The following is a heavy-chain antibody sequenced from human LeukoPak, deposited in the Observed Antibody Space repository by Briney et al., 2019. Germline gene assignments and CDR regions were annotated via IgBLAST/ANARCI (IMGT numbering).Heavy chain of an antibody. V-gene: IGHV3-23*01. CDR2: ISGSGGTT. CDR1: GLTFNNHA. D-gene: IGHD7-27*01. Sequence: PGGSLRLSCAASGLTFNNHAMSWVRQPPGKGLEWVSSISGSGGTTYYADSVKGRFTSSRDNSKNTLYPQMNSLRAEDSAVYYCAKGGLQTGDGAFDIWGQGTMVTVSP. J-gene: IGHJ3*02. CDR3: AKGGLQTGDGAFDI.